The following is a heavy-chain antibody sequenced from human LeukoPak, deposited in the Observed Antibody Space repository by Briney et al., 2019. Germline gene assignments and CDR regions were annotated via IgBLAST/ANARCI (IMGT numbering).Heavy chain of an antibody. D-gene: IGHD6-19*01. CDR2: ISGSGGST. CDR3: ASILGQWLVQGY. V-gene: IGHV3-23*01. CDR1: GFTFSSYA. Sequence: GGSLRLSCAASGFTFSSYAMSWVRQAPGKGLEWVSAISGSGGSTYYADSVKGRFTISRDNSRNTLYLQMNSLRAEDTAVYYCASILGQWLVQGYWGQGTLVTVSS. J-gene: IGHJ4*02.